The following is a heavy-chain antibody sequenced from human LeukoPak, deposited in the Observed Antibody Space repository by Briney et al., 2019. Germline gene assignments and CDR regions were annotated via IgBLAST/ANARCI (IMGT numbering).Heavy chain of an antibody. V-gene: IGHV4-34*01. D-gene: IGHD3-9*01. CDR3: ARGGSPTLTGTYGMDV. CDR2: INHSGST. CDR1: GGSFSGYY. Sequence: SETLSLTCAVYGGSFSGYYWSWIRQPPGKGLEWIGEINHSGSTNYNPSLKSRVTISVDTSKNQFSLKLSSVTAADTAVYYCARGGSPTLTGTYGMDVWGKGTTVTVSS. J-gene: IGHJ6*04.